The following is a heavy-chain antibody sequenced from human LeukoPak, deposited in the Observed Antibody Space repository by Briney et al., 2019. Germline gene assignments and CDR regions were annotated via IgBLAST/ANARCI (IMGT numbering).Heavy chain of an antibody. J-gene: IGHJ4*02. CDR3: ARGQAFDY. CDR2: IYYSGST. CDR1: GASISSYY. Sequence: SETLSLTCTVSGASISSYYWTWIRQPPGKELEWIGYIYYSGSTNYNPSLKSRVTISVDTSKNQFSLKLSSVTAADTAVYYCARGQAFDYWGQGTLVTVSS. V-gene: IGHV4-59*08.